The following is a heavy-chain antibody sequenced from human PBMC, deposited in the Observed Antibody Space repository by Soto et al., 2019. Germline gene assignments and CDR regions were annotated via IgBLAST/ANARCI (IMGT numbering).Heavy chain of an antibody. CDR2: INPSSSHI. V-gene: IGHV3-21*01. CDR1: GFTFSTYH. J-gene: IGHJ3*01. CDR3: ARGYCGGGGCYLRRDAIDV. D-gene: IGHD2-15*01. Sequence: EVQLVESGGGLVMPGGSLRLSCAASGFTFSTYHMNWVRQAPGKGLEWVSSINPSSSHIYYADSVRGRFTISRDNAKNAKERQMNSQRTDDAAVYYCARGYCGGGGCYLRRDAIDVWGEGTMGTVSS.